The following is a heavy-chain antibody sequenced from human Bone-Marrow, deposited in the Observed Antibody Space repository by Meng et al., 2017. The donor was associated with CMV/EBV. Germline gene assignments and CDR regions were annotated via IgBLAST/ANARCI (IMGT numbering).Heavy chain of an antibody. CDR2: ISYDGSNK. D-gene: IGHD6-13*01. CDR3: AKEYSSSWYYADGMDV. J-gene: IGHJ6*02. Sequence: GESLKISCAASGFTFSSYAMHWVRQAPGKGLEWVAVISYDGSNKYYADSVKGRFTISRDNAKKSLYLQMNSLRAEDTAVYYCAKEYSSSWYYADGMDVWGQGTTVTVSS. V-gene: IGHV3-30*04. CDR1: GFTFSSYA.